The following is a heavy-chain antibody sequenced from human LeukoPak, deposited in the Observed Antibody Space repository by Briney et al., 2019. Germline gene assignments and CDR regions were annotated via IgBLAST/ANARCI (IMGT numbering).Heavy chain of an antibody. CDR2: IYSGGST. Sequence: QSGGSLRLSCAASGFTVSSNYMSWVRQAPGKGLEWVSVIYSGGSTYHADSVKGRFTISRDNSKNTLYLQMNSLRAEDTAVYYCARAMGTSTYYYYYMDVWGKGTTVTVCS. V-gene: IGHV3-53*01. D-gene: IGHD1-14*01. J-gene: IGHJ6*03. CDR1: GFTVSSNY. CDR3: ARAMGTSTYYYYYMDV.